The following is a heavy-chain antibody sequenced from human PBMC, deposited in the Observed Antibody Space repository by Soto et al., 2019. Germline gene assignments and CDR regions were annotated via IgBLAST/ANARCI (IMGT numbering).Heavy chain of an antibody. Sequence: QVQLVQSGAEVKKPGSSVKVSCKASGGTFSSYAISWVRQAPGQGPEWMGGIIPIFGTANYAQKFQGRVTITADESTSTAYMELSSLRSEDTAVYYCARTVRYCSGGSCYWFDPWGQGTLVTVSS. CDR1: GGTFSSYA. J-gene: IGHJ5*02. CDR3: ARTVRYCSGGSCYWFDP. CDR2: IIPIFGTA. D-gene: IGHD2-15*01. V-gene: IGHV1-69*01.